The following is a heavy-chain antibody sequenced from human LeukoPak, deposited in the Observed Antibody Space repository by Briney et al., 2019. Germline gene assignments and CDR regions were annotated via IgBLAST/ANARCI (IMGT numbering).Heavy chain of an antibody. CDR3: ARDHSGYEVVAWFDP. CDR1: GFTFSSYSM. CDR2: IYHSGST. D-gene: IGHD5-12*01. V-gene: IGHV4-4*02. Sequence: GSLRLSCAASGFTFSSYSMNWVRQAPGKGLEWIGEIYHSGSTNYNPSLKSRVTMSVDTSKNQFSLKLSSVTAADTAVYYCARDHSGYEVVAWFDPWGQGTLVTVSS. J-gene: IGHJ5*02.